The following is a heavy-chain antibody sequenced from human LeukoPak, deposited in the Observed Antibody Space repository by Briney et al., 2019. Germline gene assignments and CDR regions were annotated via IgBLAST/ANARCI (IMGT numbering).Heavy chain of an antibody. J-gene: IGHJ6*03. V-gene: IGHV1-2*02. D-gene: IGHD2-2*01. Sequence: ASVKVSCKASGYTFTGYSMDWVRQAPGQGLEWLGWINPKSGGTNYAQKFQGRVTMTRDTSISTAYMELSRLRSDDTAVYYCARVEDCSSTSCQYYYYMDVWGKGTTVTVSS. CDR1: GYTFTGYS. CDR2: INPKSGGT. CDR3: ARVEDCSSTSCQYYYYMDV.